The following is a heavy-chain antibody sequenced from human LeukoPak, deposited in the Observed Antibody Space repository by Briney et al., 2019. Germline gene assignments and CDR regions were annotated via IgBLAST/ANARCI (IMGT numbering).Heavy chain of an antibody. CDR1: GYSFTTYW. CDR2: INPGDSDT. CDR3: AGLIDRFH. J-gene: IGHJ4*02. V-gene: IGHV5-51*01. Sequence: GESLKISCKGSGYSFTTYWIGWVRQMPGKGLEWMGIINPGDSDTRYSPSFQGQVIFSADKSISTAYMQWSSLKASDTAMYYCAGLIDRFHWGQGTLVTVSS.